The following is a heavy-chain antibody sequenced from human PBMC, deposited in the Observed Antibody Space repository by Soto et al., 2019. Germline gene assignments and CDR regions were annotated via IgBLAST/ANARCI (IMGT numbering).Heavy chain of an antibody. Sequence: SKTLSLTCTVSGYSISSGCYWGWIRQPPGKGLEWIGSIYHSGSTYYNPSLKSRVTISVDTSKNQFSLKLSSVTAADTAVYYCARDRRLPYDFWSGYYRYYYGMDVWGQGTTVTVSS. J-gene: IGHJ6*02. CDR3: ARDRRLPYDFWSGYYRYYYGMDV. CDR2: IYHSGST. D-gene: IGHD3-3*01. V-gene: IGHV4-38-2*02. CDR1: GYSISSGCY.